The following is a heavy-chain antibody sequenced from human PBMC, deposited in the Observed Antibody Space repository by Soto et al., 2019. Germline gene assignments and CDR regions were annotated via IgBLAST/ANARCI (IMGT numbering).Heavy chain of an antibody. CDR1: GGSISSGVYY. V-gene: IGHV4-31*03. CDR2: IYYTGTT. J-gene: IGHJ6*02. D-gene: IGHD5-12*01. CDR3: GATNYYFYYMAV. Sequence: QVQLQESGPGLVKPSQTLSLTCTVSGGSISSGVYYWSWIRQHPGKGLEWIGYIYYTGTTYYSPSLKSRVTISVDTSKNQFSLNVSSVTAADTAVYYCGATNYYFYYMAVWGQGTTVTVSS.